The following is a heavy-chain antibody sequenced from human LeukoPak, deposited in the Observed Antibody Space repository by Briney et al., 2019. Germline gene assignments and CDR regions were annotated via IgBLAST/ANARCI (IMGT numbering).Heavy chain of an antibody. J-gene: IGHJ6*02. CDR1: GFTLSNAW. CDR3: TTDNAPGMDV. V-gene: IGHV3-15*01. CDR2: IRDKPDGGTT. Sequence: PGGSLRLSCAASGFTLSNAWMSWVRQAPGKGLEWVGLIRDKPDGGTTDYAAPVKGRYNISRDDSKSMLYLQMNSLKTEDTAVYYCTTDNAPGMDVWGQGTTVTVSS. D-gene: IGHD2-2*01.